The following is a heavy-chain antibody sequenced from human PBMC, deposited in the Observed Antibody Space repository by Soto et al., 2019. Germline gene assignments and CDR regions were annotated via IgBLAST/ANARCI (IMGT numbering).Heavy chain of an antibody. V-gene: IGHV1-69*13. CDR1: GGTFSSYA. D-gene: IGHD5-18*01. Sequence: SVKVSCKASGGTFSSYAISWVRQAPGQGLEWMGGIIPIFGTANYAQKFQGRVTITADESTSTAYMELSSLRSEDTAVYYCARPLRGYSYGYYYYFGMDVWGQGTTVTVSS. CDR2: IIPIFGTA. CDR3: ARPLRGYSYGYYYYFGMDV. J-gene: IGHJ6*02.